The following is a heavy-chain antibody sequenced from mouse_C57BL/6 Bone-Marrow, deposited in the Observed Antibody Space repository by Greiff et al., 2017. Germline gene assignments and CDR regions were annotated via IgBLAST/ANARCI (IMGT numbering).Heavy chain of an antibody. V-gene: IGHV6-3*01. CDR1: GFTFSNYW. CDR3: TWGTTVVAAYYYAMDY. CDR2: IRLKSDNYAT. Sequence: EVKLVESGGGLVQPGGSMKLSCVASGFTFSNYWINWVRQSPEKGLEWVAQIRLKSDNYATHYAESVKGRFTISRDDSKSSVYLQMNNLRAEDTGIYYCTWGTTVVAAYYYAMDYWGQGTSVTVSS. D-gene: IGHD1-1*01. J-gene: IGHJ4*01.